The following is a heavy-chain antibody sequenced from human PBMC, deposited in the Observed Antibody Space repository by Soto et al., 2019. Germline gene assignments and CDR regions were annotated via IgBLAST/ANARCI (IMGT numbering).Heavy chain of an antibody. J-gene: IGHJ6*03. D-gene: IGHD2-2*01. CDR1: GFTFSSYS. CDR3: ARVYQLLSRRYYYYMDV. CDR2: ISSSSSTI. Sequence: GGSLRLSCAASGFTFSSYSMNWVRQAPGKGLEWVSYISSSSSTIYYADSVKGRFTISRDNAKNSLYLQMNSLRAEDTAVYYCARVYQLLSRRYYYYMDVWGKGTTVTVSS. V-gene: IGHV3-48*01.